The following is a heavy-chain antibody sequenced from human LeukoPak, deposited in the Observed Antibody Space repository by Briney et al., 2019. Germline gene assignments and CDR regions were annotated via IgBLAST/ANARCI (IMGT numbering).Heavy chain of an antibody. J-gene: IGHJ3*01. CDR2: IYYNGNT. CDR3: VRGNYDDRRYSNAFDL. CDR1: GASISSSY. D-gene: IGHD3-22*01. Sequence: PSETLSLTCTVSGASISSSYWSWLRQPPRKRLEWIGYIYYNGNTNSNPSLKSRVTISVDRSKNQFSLKLSSVTAADTAVYYCVRGNYDDRRYSNAFDLWGQGAMVTVSS. V-gene: IGHV4-59*01.